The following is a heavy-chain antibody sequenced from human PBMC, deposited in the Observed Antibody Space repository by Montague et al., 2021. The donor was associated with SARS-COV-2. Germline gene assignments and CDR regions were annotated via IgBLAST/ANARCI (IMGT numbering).Heavy chain of an antibody. Sequence: SETLSLTCTVSGGSISSYYWSWIRQPPGKGLEWIGYVYYSGSTXXXPSXXXRVTISVDASKNQFSLKLSSVTAADTAVYYCARQERRWLQLTPGAFDIWGQGTMVTVSS. CDR1: GGSISSYY. J-gene: IGHJ3*02. V-gene: IGHV4-59*08. CDR3: ARQERRWLQLTPGAFDI. D-gene: IGHD5-24*01. CDR2: VYYSGST.